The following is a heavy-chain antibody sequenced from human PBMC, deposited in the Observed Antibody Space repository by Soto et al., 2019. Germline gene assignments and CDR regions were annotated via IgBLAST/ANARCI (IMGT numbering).Heavy chain of an antibody. V-gene: IGHV3-48*01. CDR2: ISQTGDIT. CDR1: GLTCSRHS. D-gene: IGHD4-17*01. Sequence: EVRLVESGGRLIQPGGSLSLSCAASGLTCSRHSMNWVRQAPGKGLEWVSDISQTGDITYYADSVKGRFTSSRDNAKNAVNFQMDSLSAEDTAVYYCATLNDYGDFYFHNCGQGTLVTVSS. J-gene: IGHJ4*02. CDR3: ATLNDYGDFYFHN.